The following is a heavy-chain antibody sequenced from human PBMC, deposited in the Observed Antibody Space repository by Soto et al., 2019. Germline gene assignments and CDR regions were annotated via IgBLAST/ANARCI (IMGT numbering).Heavy chain of an antibody. CDR1: GGSISSSSYY. J-gene: IGHJ6*02. CDR3: ARCGSSWPRFYYYYGMDV. D-gene: IGHD6-13*01. V-gene: IGHV4-39*01. Sequence: QLQLQESGPGLVKPSETLSLTCTVSGGSISSSSYYWGWIRQPPGKGLEWIGSIYYSGSTYYNPSLKSRVTISVDTSKNQFSLKLSSVTAADTAVYYCARCGSSWPRFYYYYGMDVWGQGTTVTVSS. CDR2: IYYSGST.